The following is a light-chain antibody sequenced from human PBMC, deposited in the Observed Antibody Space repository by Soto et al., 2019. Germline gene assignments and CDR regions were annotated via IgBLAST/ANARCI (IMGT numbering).Light chain of an antibody. CDR3: QSYDTSLSGV. J-gene: IGLJ2*01. CDR2: GNN. CDR1: SSNIGAGYD. V-gene: IGLV1-40*01. Sequence: QSVLTQPPSVSGAPGQRVTISCTGSSSNIGAGYDVHWYQQLPGTAPKLLIYGNNNRPSGVPGRFSGSNSGTSASLAITGLQAEDEADYYCQSYDTSLSGVFGGRTKLTVL.